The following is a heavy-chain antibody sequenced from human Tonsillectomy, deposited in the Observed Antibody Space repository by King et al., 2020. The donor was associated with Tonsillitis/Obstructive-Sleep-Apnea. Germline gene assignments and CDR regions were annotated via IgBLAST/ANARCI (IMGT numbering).Heavy chain of an antibody. CDR2: IYYSGSA. Sequence: VQLQESGPGLVKPSQTLSLTCTVSGGSISSGGYYWSWIRQRPGKGLEWIGYIYYSGSAYYNPSLKSLLTISVDTSKNQFSLKLSSVSAADPAVFYCPRTDYNDAVAGWFDPWGQGTLVTVSS. J-gene: IGHJ5*02. CDR3: PRTDYNDAVAGWFDP. CDR1: GGSISSGGYY. V-gene: IGHV4-31*01. D-gene: IGHD4-11*01.